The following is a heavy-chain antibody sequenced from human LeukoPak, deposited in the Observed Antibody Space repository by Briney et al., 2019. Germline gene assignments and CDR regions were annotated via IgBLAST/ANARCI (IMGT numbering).Heavy chain of an antibody. CDR3: ARDVDTNLLWFGELFKRNYYYYYYMDV. D-gene: IGHD3-10*01. J-gene: IGHJ6*03. CDR2: ISAYNGNT. CDR1: GYTFTSYG. Sequence: GASVKVSCKASGYTFTSYGISWVRQAPGQGLEWMGWISAYNGNTDYAQKLQGRVTMTTDTSTSTAYMELRSLRSDDTAVYYCARDVDTNLLWFGELFKRNYYYYYYMDVWGKGTTVTVSS. V-gene: IGHV1-18*01.